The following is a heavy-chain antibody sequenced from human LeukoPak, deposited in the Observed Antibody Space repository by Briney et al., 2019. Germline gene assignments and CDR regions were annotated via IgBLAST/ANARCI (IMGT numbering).Heavy chain of an antibody. Sequence: GGSLRLSCAASGFTVSSYAMSWVRQAPGKGLEWVSGISGTSSNTYYADSVRGRFTISRDNSKNTLYLQMNSLRAEDTAVYYRAKRSAGNIRYFDYWGQGTLVTVSS. V-gene: IGHV3-23*01. J-gene: IGHJ4*02. CDR1: GFTVSSYA. CDR3: AKRSAGNIRYFDY. D-gene: IGHD2/OR15-2a*01. CDR2: ISGTSSNT.